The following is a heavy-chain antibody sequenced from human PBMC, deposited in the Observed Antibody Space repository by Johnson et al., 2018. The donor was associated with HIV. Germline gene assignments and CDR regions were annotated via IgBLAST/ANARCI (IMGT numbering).Heavy chain of an antibody. J-gene: IGHJ3*02. CDR1: GFTFSSYA. CDR2: ISYDGSNK. CDR3: ASTSSGWFYAFDI. D-gene: IGHD6-19*01. Sequence: QMLLVESGGGVVQPGRSLRLSCAASGFTFSSYAMHWVRQAPGKGLDWVAVISYDGSNKYYADSVKGRFTISRDNSKNTLYLQMNSLRAEDTAVYYCASTSSGWFYAFDIWGQGTMVTVSS. V-gene: IGHV3-30-3*01.